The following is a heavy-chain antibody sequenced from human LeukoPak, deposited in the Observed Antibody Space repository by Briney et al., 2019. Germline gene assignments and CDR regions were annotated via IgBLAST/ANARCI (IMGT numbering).Heavy chain of an antibody. V-gene: IGHV1-2*02. D-gene: IGHD3-22*01. Sequence: GASVKVSCKVSGYTFTGYYMHWVRQAPGQGLEWMGWINPNSGGTNYAQKFQGRVTMTRDTSISTAYMELSRLRSDDTAVYYCAREQNYDSSGYYYDFGDWGQGTLVTVSS. CDR3: AREQNYDSSGYYYDFGD. J-gene: IGHJ4*02. CDR1: GYTFTGYY. CDR2: INPNSGGT.